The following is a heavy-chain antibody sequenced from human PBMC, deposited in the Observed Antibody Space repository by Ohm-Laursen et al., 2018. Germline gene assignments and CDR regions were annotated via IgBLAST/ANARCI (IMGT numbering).Heavy chain of an antibody. D-gene: IGHD1-1*01. CDR1: GYSVCITNW. Sequence: SDTLSLTCAVSGYSVCITNWWAWIRQPSGKGLEWIGYMYYSGITYYNPSLKSRVTMSIDTSKNQVSLKLNSATAVDTAMYYCATILPGTWYAFDMWGQGTMVTVSS. CDR2: MYYSGIT. J-gene: IGHJ3*02. V-gene: IGHV4-28*01. CDR3: ATILPGTWYAFDM.